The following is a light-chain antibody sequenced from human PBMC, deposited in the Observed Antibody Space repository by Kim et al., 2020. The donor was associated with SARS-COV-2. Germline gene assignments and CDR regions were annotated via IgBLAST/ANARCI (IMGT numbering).Light chain of an antibody. J-gene: IGKJ5*01. CDR2: GSC. V-gene: IGKV1-17*01. CDR1: QEIKNE. CDR3: LQHNTYPTA. Sequence: ASVGERVTSTCRGSQEIKNELVWYEQKQGRAPTRLLYGSCSLQSRVPSRFIDSGSVTEFTLTISSLQPEDFASYFCLQHNTYPTAFGQGTQLEIK.